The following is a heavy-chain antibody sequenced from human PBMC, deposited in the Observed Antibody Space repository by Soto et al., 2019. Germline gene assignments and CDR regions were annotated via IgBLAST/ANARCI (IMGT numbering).Heavy chain of an antibody. V-gene: IGHV3-48*03. J-gene: IGHJ5*02. D-gene: IGHD6-6*01. CDR3: ARDVAAPHSFFHPQDDGFDP. CDR1: GFTFSSYE. CDR2: ISSSGSTI. Sequence: GGSLRLSCAASGFTFSSYEMNWVRQAPGKGLEWVSYISSSGSTIYYADSVKGRFTISRDNAKNSLYLQMNSLRAEDTAVYYCARDVAAPHSFFHPQDDGFDPRGQGTLVTVSS.